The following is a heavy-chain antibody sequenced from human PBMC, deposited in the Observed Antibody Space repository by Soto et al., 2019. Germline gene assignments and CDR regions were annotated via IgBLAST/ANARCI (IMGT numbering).Heavy chain of an antibody. J-gene: IGHJ4*02. V-gene: IGHV4-31*03. CDR3: ARVRYCSGGSCRPDFFDF. CDR1: GGSISSGGYY. CDR2: IYYSGST. D-gene: IGHD2-15*01. Sequence: SETLSLTCTVSGGSISSGGYYWSWIRQHPGKGLEWIGYIYYSGSTYYNPSLKSRVTISVDTSKNQFSLKLSSVTAADTAVYYCARVRYCSGGSCRPDFFDFWGQGTLVTGSS.